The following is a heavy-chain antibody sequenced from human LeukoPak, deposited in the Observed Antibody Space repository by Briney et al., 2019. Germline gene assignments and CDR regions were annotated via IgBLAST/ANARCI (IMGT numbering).Heavy chain of an antibody. D-gene: IGHD1-26*01. CDR3: PRGSEWDLLGSCDR. V-gene: IGHV3-21*01. J-gene: IGHJ5*02. Sequence: GGSLRLSCAASEFIFSAYSMNWVRQAPGKGLEWVSSISSSSNYIYYADSVKGRFTISRDNAKNSLFLQMNSLRVEDTAVYYCPRGSEWDLLGSCDRWGQGTLVTVSS. CDR2: ISSSSNYI. CDR1: EFIFSAYS.